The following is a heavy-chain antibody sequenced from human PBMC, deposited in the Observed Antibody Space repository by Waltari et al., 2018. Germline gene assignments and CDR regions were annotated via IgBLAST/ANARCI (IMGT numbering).Heavy chain of an antibody. D-gene: IGHD3-10*01. J-gene: IGHJ4*02. Sequence: VQLVQSGPDVKKPGESLKIPCKASGYSFRDYWIGWVRQMPGKGLEWMGIIYPGDSDTLYSPSFKGQVTMSADKSINTVYLQWRSLKASDTAIYYCAKSHFGSSSYYTFSDWGQGTLVTVSS. CDR2: IYPGDSDT. CDR3: AKSHFGSSSYYTFSD. CDR1: GYSFRDYW. V-gene: IGHV5-51*01.